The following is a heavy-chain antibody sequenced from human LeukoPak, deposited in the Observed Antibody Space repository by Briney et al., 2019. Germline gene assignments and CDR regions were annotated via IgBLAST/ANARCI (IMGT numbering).Heavy chain of an antibody. D-gene: IGHD3-22*01. CDR3: AGTYYYDSSGYSPLDY. V-gene: IGHV4-4*02. CDR1: GGSISSSNW. CDR2: IYHSGST. Sequence: SETLSLTCAVSGGSISSSNWWSWVRQPPGKGLEWIGEIYHSGSTNYNPSLKSRVTISADKSKNQFSLKLSSVTAADTAVYYCAGTYYYDSSGYSPLDYWGQGTLVTVSS. J-gene: IGHJ4*02.